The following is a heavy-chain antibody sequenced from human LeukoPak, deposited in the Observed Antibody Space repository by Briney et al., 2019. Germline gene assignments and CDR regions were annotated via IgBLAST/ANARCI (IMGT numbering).Heavy chain of an antibody. Sequence: SETLSLTCTVSGRSITSHYWSWIRQPPGKRLEWIGYMFYTGRTNYSPSLNSRVTISVDTSKKQFSLKLSSVGAEPEIWYYGLIHRLEMASTHDAFDLWGQGTMVTVSS. CDR2: MFYTGRT. CDR1: GRSITSHY. D-gene: IGHD5-24*01. CDR3: LIHRLEMASTHDAFDL. V-gene: IGHV4-59*11. J-gene: IGHJ3*01.